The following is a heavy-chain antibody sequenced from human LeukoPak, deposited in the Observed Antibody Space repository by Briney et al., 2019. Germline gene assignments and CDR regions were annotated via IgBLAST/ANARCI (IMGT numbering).Heavy chain of an antibody. CDR3: ARDIRNYYDSGAYGWFDP. Sequence: PGGSLRLSCAASGFTFSSYAMHWVRQAPGKGLEYVSAISSNGGSTYYANSVKGRFTISRDNSKNTVYLQMNSLRAEDTATYYCARDIRNYYDSGAYGWFDPWGQGTLVPVSS. CDR1: GFTFSSYA. J-gene: IGHJ5*02. D-gene: IGHD3-10*01. CDR2: ISSNGGST. V-gene: IGHV3-64*01.